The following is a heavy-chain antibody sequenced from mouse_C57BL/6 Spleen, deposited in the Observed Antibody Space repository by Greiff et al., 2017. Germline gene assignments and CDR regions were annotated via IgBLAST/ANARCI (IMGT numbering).Heavy chain of an antibody. J-gene: IGHJ2*01. V-gene: IGHV5-4*01. CDR2: ISAGGSYT. CDR1: GYTFSSYA. Sequence: EVKLQESGGGLVKPGGSLKLSCAASGYTFSSYAMTWVRQTPEKRLEWVATISAGGSYTYYPENVQGRFTLPRDNAKINLYLQMSHLKSEDTSMYYCARDPLDYGGQGTTLTVSS. CDR3: ARDPLDY.